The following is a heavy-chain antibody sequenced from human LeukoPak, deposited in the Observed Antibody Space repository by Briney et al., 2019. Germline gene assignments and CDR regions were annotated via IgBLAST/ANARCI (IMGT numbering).Heavy chain of an antibody. CDR3: VRDGYSYGFMLAFDI. CDR1: GFTLSGYW. CDR2: IISDGSST. D-gene: IGHD5-18*01. Sequence: GGSLRHSCAASGFTLSGYWMHWVRQAPGKGLLWVSRIISDGSSTSYADSVKGRFTISRDTAKNTLYLQMNSLRAEDTAVYYCVRDGYSYGFMLAFDIWGLGTRVTVSS. J-gene: IGHJ3*02. V-gene: IGHV3-74*01.